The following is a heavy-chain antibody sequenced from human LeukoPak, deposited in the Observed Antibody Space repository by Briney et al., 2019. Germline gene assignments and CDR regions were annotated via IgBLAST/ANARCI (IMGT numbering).Heavy chain of an antibody. CDR3: ARNASDSGTSYFDY. V-gene: IGHV4-39*01. CDR1: GGSISSSTYY. CDR2: IYYSGST. D-gene: IGHD1-26*01. J-gene: IGHJ4*02. Sequence: SETLSLTCTVSGGSISSSTYYWGWIRHPPWKGLEWIGSIYYSGSTSYNPSLKSRVTISVDTSKNQFSLKLDSVTAADTAVYYCARNASDSGTSYFDYWGQGTLVTVSS.